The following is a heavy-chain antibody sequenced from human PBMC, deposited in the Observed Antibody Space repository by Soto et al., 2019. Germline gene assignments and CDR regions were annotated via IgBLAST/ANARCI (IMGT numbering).Heavy chain of an antibody. Sequence: GGSLRLSCAASGFTFSNYWMNWVRQAPGKGLEWVANIKEDGSKKNYVDSVKGRFTISRDNAKNSLYLQINSLRAEDTAVYYCVRGTLNPGLDNWGQGALVTVSS. J-gene: IGHJ4*02. CDR2: IKEDGSKK. V-gene: IGHV3-7*03. CDR1: GFTFSNYW. CDR3: VRGTLNPGLDN. D-gene: IGHD1-7*01.